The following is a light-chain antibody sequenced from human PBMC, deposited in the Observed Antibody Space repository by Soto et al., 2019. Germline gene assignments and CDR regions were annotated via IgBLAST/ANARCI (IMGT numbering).Light chain of an antibody. CDR1: RRDVGGYNY. CDR3: SSYTISNTLPFV. Sequence: QSALTQPAPVSGSPGQSITISCTGTRRDVGGYNYVSWYQQYPGKSPKLLIYEVTHRPSGVSNRFSGSKSGNTASLTISGLQAKDEADYYCSSYTISNTLPFVFGTGTKVTVL. V-gene: IGLV2-14*01. CDR2: EVT. J-gene: IGLJ1*01.